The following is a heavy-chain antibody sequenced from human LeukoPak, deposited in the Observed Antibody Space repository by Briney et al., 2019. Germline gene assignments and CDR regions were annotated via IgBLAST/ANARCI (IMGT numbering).Heavy chain of an antibody. CDR3: ARDETNFDY. V-gene: IGHV3-30-3*01. CDR1: AFTFSSYA. D-gene: IGHD2-8*01. Sequence: GGSLRLSCAASAFTFSSYAMHWVRQAPGKGLEWVAVISYDGSNKYYADSVKGRFTISRDNSKNTLYLQMNSLRAEDTAVYYCARDETNFDYWGQGTLVTVSS. J-gene: IGHJ4*02. CDR2: ISYDGSNK.